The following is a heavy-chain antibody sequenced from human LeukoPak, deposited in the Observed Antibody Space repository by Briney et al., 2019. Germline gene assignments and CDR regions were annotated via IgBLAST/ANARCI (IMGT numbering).Heavy chain of an antibody. V-gene: IGHV4-59*08. CDR1: GGSISGYF. CDR3: ARHDPVGHFLRGMDV. CDR2: IYYTGST. J-gene: IGHJ6*02. D-gene: IGHD2/OR15-2a*01. Sequence: SETLSLTCAVSGGSISGYFWSWSRQPPGKGMGWIGYIYYTGSTIYNPSLRSRVTMSVDVSNNQFSLDLTSVTAADTAVYYCARHDPVGHFLRGMDVWGQETTVTVSS.